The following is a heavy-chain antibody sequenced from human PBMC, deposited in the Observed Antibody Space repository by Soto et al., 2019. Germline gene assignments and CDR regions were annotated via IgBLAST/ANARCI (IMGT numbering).Heavy chain of an antibody. CDR1: GFTFDDYA. V-gene: IGHV3-9*01. Sequence: EVQLVESGGGLVQPGRSLRLSCAASGFTFDDYAMHWVRQAPGKGLEWVSGISWNSGSIGYADSVQGRITISRDNAKNSLYLQMNGLRAEDTALYYCTKVGSSCHYSLYWNFDIWGRGTLVTVSS. CDR2: ISWNSGSI. D-gene: IGHD3-22*01. CDR3: TKVGSSCHYSLYWNFDI. J-gene: IGHJ2*01.